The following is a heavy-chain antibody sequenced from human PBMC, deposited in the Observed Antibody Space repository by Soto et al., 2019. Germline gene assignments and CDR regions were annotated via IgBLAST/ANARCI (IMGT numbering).Heavy chain of an antibody. J-gene: IGHJ6*02. CDR3: AREYGSGSLSLHSYGMDV. V-gene: IGHV3-11*06. CDR2: ISSSSSYT. Sequence: GGSLRLSCAASGFTFSDYYMSWIRQAPGKGLEWVSYISSSSSYTNYADSVKGRFTISRDNAKNSLYLQMNSLRAEDTAVYYCAREYGSGSLSLHSYGMDVWGQGTTVTVSS. D-gene: IGHD3-10*01. CDR1: GFTFSDYY.